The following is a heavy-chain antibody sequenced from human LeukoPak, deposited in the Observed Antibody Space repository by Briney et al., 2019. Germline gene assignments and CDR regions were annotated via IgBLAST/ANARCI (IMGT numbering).Heavy chain of an antibody. Sequence: ASVKVSCKASGYTFTRYYMNWVRQAPGQGLEWMGIINPSGGSTNYAQKFQGRVTMTRDTSTSTIYMEVSSLRSEDAAVYYCATSFRAVNWFDPWGQGTLATVSS. D-gene: IGHD3-10*01. V-gene: IGHV1-46*01. CDR3: ATSFRAVNWFDP. CDR2: INPSGGST. J-gene: IGHJ5*02. CDR1: GYTFTRYY.